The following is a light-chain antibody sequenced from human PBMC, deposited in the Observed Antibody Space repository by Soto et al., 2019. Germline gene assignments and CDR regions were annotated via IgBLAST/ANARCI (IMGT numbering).Light chain of an antibody. CDR3: QQRSNWYT. CDR1: QSVSSS. V-gene: IGKV3-11*01. Sequence: EIVLTQSPATLSLSPGERATLSCRASQSVSSSLAWYQQKPGQAPRLLIYDASNRATGIPARFSGGGSGTDFTLTISSLEPEDFAVYYCQQRSNWYTFGQGTKLEI. CDR2: DAS. J-gene: IGKJ2*01.